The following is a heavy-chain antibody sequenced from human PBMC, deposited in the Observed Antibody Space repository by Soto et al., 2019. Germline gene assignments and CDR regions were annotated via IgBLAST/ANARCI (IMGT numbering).Heavy chain of an antibody. CDR2: INAGNSKT. D-gene: IGHD1-26*01. Sequence: GASVKVSCKTSGYTFTNYAMHWVRQAPGQGLEWMGWINAGNSKTRYPQKFQGRVAITRDTSANTTYMELSSLRSEDTAVYYCARSFSGSYNYYYYNMDVWGQGTTVTVSS. V-gene: IGHV1-3*01. CDR3: ARSFSGSYNYYYYNMDV. CDR1: GYTFTNYA. J-gene: IGHJ6*02.